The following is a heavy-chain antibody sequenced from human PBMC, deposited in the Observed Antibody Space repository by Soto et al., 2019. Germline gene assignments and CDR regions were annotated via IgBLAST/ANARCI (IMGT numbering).Heavy chain of an antibody. Sequence: GASVKVSCKASGYTFTNNVIHWLRQAPGQTLEWMGWISAYNGNTNYAQKLQGRVTMTTDTSTSTAYMELRSLRSDDTAVYYCARDRVTIFGVVNLWYFDLWGRGTLVTSPQ. J-gene: IGHJ2*01. CDR3: ARDRVTIFGVVNLWYFDL. D-gene: IGHD3-3*01. V-gene: IGHV1-18*01. CDR2: ISAYNGNT. CDR1: GYTFTNNV.